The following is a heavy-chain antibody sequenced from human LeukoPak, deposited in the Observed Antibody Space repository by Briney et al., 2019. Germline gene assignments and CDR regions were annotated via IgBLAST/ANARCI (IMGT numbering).Heavy chain of an antibody. D-gene: IGHD6-19*01. CDR3: AKRMSSGWYPFDY. Sequence: GGSLRLSCAASGFTFDDYAMHWVRQAPGKGLEWVSGISWNSGSIGYADSVKGRFTISRDNAKNSLYLQMNSLRAEDMALYYCAKRMSSGWYPFDYWGQGTLVTVSS. CDR1: GFTFDDYA. J-gene: IGHJ4*02. V-gene: IGHV3-9*03. CDR2: ISWNSGSI.